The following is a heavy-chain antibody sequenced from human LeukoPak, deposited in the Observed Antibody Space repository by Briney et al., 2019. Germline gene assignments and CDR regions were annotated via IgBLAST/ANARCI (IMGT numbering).Heavy chain of an antibody. CDR2: IYPGDSDT. D-gene: IGHD2-15*01. J-gene: IGHJ4*02. V-gene: IGHV5-51*01. CDR3: ARREGEDCSGGSCYSGYFDY. CDR1: GYSFTSYW. Sequence: GESLKISCKGSGYSFTSYWIGWVRQMPGKGLEWMGIIYPGDSDTRYSPSFQGQVTISADKSISTAYLQWSSLKASDTAMYYCARREGEDCSGGSCYSGYFDYWGQGTLVTVSS.